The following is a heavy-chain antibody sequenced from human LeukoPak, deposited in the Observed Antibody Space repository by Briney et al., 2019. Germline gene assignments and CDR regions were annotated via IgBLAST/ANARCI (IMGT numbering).Heavy chain of an antibody. CDR3: ARAPVTSLPFGY. Sequence: SEILSLTCTVSGGSISSSSYYWGWIRQPPGKGLEWIGSIYYSGSTYYNPSLKSRVTISVDTSKNQFSLKLSSVTAADTAVYYCARAPVTSLPFGYWGQGTLVTVSS. V-gene: IGHV4-39*07. CDR1: GGSISSSSYY. J-gene: IGHJ4*02. CDR2: IYYSGST. D-gene: IGHD4-17*01.